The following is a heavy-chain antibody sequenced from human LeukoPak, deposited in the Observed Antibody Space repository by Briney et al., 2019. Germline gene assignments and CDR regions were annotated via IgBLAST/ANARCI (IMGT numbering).Heavy chain of an antibody. J-gene: IGHJ5*02. D-gene: IGHD2-2*01. V-gene: IGHV3-23*01. CDR2: ISGSGGST. CDR1: GFTFSSYA. CDR3: AKDPSSTRVNWFDP. Sequence: GGSLRLSCAASGFTFSSYAMSWVRQAPGKGLEGVSAISGSGGSTYYPDSVKGRFTISRDNSKNTLYLQMNSLRAEDTAVYYCAKDPSSTRVNWFDPWGQGTLVTVSS.